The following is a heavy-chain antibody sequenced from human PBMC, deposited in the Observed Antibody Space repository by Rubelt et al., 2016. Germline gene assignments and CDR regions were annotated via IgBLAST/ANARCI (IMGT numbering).Heavy chain of an antibody. D-gene: IGHD3-10*01. V-gene: IGHV3-9*01. CDR3: AKGGYGSGNGGIDY. J-gene: IGHJ4*02. Sequence: VQLVESGGGVVQPGRSLKLSCAASGFPFSSYGMHWVRQAPGKGLEWVSGISWNSGSIGYADSVKGRFTISRGNAKNSLYLQMKSLGAEDTALYYCAKGGYGSGNGGIDYWGQGTLVTVSS. CDR2: ISWNSGSI. CDR1: GFPFSSYG.